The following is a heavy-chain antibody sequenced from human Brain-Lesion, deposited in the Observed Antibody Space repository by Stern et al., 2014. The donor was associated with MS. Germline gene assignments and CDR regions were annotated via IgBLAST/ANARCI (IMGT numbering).Heavy chain of an antibody. CDR2: LHARGAP. CDR3: ARGHWELLGNNYFDS. J-gene: IGHJ4*02. V-gene: IGHV4-61*02. CDR1: GASISSGTSY. Sequence: QVQLVQSGPGLVKPSQTLSLTCTVSGASISSGTSYWSWIRQPAGGGLEWIGRLHARGAPYYNPSLKSRVPISGDTSKNQFSLNLNSVTAADTAVYYCARGHWELLGNNYFDSWGQGTLVTVSS. D-gene: IGHD1-26*01.